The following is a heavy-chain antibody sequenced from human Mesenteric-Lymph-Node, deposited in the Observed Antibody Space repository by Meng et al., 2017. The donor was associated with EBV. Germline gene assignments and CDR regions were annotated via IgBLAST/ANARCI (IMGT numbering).Heavy chain of an antibody. J-gene: IGHJ4*02. Sequence: GQLVQSGDAVKNPGASVKCSCKASGYTFTSYGISWVRQAPGQGLEWMGWISGYNGNTNYAQKLQGRVTMTTDTSTSTAYMELRSLRSDDTAVYYCAREADGATFDYWGQGTLVTVSS. CDR3: AREADGATFDY. D-gene: IGHD1-26*01. CDR1: GYTFTSYG. CDR2: ISGYNGNT. V-gene: IGHV1-18*01.